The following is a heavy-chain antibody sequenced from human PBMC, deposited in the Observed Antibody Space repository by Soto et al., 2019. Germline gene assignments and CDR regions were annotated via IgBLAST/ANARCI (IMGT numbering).Heavy chain of an antibody. CDR2: ISYDGSYQ. CDR1: GFAFNKFG. J-gene: IGHJ4*02. Sequence: QVQLVESGGGVVQPGTSLRLSCEASGFAFNKFGMHWVRQAPGKGLEWVAFISYDGSYQYYADSVQGRLTITRDNSMNTLNMQVNSVRCEDTAVYYCAKGGEVGGVLGDHWGQGPLVTVSS. V-gene: IGHV3-30*18. D-gene: IGHD1-26*01. CDR3: AKGGEVGGVLGDH.